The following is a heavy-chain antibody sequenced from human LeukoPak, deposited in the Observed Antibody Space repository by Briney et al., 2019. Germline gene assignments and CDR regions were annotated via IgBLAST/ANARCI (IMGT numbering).Heavy chain of an antibody. CDR2: SSAYNGNT. J-gene: IGHJ4*02. D-gene: IGHD3-3*01. V-gene: IGHV1-18*01. CDR1: GYSFTSNV. CDR3: ARARSRFLEWLPCY. Sequence: ASVKVSCKAAGYSFTSNVIGLVRQAPGQWLEWRGRSSAYNGNTNYAQTLQGRVTMTTDTSTSTAYMELRSLRSDDTAVYYCARARSRFLEWLPCYWGQGTLVTVSS.